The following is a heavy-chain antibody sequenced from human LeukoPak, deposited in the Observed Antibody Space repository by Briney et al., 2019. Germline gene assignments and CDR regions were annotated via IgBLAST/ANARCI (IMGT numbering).Heavy chain of an antibody. Sequence: SETLSLTCAVNGGSFSGYYWSWIRQPPGKGLKWIGEINHSGSTNYNPSLKSRVTISVDTSKNQFSLKLSSVTAAVTAVYYCATLVIGYCSSTSCHLNWFDPWGQGTLVTVSS. CDR3: ATLVIGYCSSTSCHLNWFDP. CDR1: GGSFSGYY. V-gene: IGHV4-34*01. J-gene: IGHJ5*02. CDR2: INHSGST. D-gene: IGHD2-2*01.